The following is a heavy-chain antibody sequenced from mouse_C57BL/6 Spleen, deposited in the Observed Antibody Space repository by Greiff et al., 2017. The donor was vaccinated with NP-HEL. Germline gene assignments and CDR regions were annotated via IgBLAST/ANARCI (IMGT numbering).Heavy chain of an antibody. Sequence: EVQLQQSGPVLVKPGASVKMSCKASGYTFTDYYMNWVKQSHGKSLEWIGVINPYNGGTSYNQKFKGKATLTVDKSSSTAYMELNSLTSEDSAVYYCARKVDYGAWFAYWGQGTLVTVSA. CDR1: GYTFTDYY. D-gene: IGHD1-1*02. CDR2: INPYNGGT. CDR3: ARKVDYGAWFAY. J-gene: IGHJ3*01. V-gene: IGHV1-19*01.